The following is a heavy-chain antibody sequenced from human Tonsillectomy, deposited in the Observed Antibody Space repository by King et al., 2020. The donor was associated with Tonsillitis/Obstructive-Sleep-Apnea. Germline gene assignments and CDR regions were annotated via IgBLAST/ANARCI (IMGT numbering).Heavy chain of an antibody. CDR2: ISSSSSYR. CDR3: ERSYYDVWSGKYYYYYYMDV. V-gene: IGHV3-11*05. D-gene: IGHD3-3*01. J-gene: IGHJ6*03. Sequence: VQLVESGGGLDKPGGSLRLSCAASGFTFSDYYMSWIRQAPGKGLEWVSYISSSSSYRNDADSVKGRFTISRDNAKNSLYLQMNSLRAEDTAVYYCERSYYDVWSGKYYYYYYMDVWGKGTTVTVSS. CDR1: GFTFSDYY.